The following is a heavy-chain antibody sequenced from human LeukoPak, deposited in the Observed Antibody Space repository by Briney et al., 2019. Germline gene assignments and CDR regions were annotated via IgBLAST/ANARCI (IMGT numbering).Heavy chain of an antibody. CDR2: ISGSGGST. Sequence: PGGSLRLSCAASGFTFSSYAMSWVRQAPGKGLEWVSAISGSGGSTYYADSVKGRFTISRDNPKDTLYLQMNSLRTEDTALYYCVKDQAQVWGQGTLVTVSS. CDR3: VKDQAQV. V-gene: IGHV3-23*01. J-gene: IGHJ4*02. CDR1: GFTFSSYA.